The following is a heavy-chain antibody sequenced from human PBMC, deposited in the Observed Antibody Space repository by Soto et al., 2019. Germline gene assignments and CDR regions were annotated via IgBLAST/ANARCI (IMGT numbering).Heavy chain of an antibody. CDR3: ARGTRALISSVLAD. J-gene: IGHJ4*02. CDR2: VHESGST. CDR1: GDAISNFY. V-gene: IGHV4-59*03. D-gene: IGHD3-3*01. Sequence: SETLSLTCSVSGDAISNFYWSWIRQTPGRGLEWIGCVHESGSTDYNPSLKGRVTISLHTSKSQFSLSLRSATAADTATYYCARGTRALISSVLADWGQGIPVTVSS.